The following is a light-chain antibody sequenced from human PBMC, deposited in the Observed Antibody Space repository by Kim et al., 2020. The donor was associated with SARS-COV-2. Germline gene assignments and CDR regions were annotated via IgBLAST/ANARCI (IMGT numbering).Light chain of an antibody. CDR1: ELGEKY. Sequence: SYELTQPPSVSVSPRQTATITCSGDELGEKYASWYQQKAGQSPMLVIYEDTKRPSGIPERFSGSKSGDTAILTISGAQTMDEADFYCQTWDSSTALIFGG. CDR3: QTWDSSTALI. J-gene: IGLJ2*01. CDR2: EDT. V-gene: IGLV3-1*01.